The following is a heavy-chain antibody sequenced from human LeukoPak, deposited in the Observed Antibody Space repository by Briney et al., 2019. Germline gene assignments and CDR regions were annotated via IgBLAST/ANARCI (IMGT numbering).Heavy chain of an antibody. Sequence: ASVKVSCKASGGTFSSYAISWVRQAPGQGLEWMGGIIPIFGTANYAQKFQGRVTITADESTSTAYMELSSLRSEDTAVYYCATETRAAQLDYWGQGTLVTVSS. D-gene: IGHD3-10*01. V-gene: IGHV1-69*13. CDR2: IIPIFGTA. CDR1: GGTFSSYA. J-gene: IGHJ4*02. CDR3: ATETRAAQLDY.